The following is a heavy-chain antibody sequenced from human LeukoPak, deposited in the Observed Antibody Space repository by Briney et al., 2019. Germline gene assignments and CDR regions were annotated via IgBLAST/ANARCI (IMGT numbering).Heavy chain of an antibody. CDR2: ISGSGGRT. CDR3: ARVRGGYYYYYYMDV. D-gene: IGHD3-16*01. CDR1: GFTFSNYG. J-gene: IGHJ6*03. V-gene: IGHV3-23*01. Sequence: GGSLRLSCAASGFTFSNYGMNWVRQAPGKGLEWVSDISGSGGRTNYADAVKGRFTISRDNAKNSLYLQMNSLRAEDTAVYYCARVRGGYYYYYYMDVWGKGTTVTVSS.